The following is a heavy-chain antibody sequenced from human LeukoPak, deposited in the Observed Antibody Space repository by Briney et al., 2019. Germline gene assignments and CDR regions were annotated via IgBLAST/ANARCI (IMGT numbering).Heavy chain of an antibody. CDR1: GFTVSSNY. D-gene: IGHD3-10*01. V-gene: IGHV3-53*01. CDR2: IYSGGST. J-gene: IGHJ4*02. CDR3: ARSLWFGELLFLYDY. Sequence: GGPLRLSCAASGFTVSSNYMSWVRQAPGKGLEWVSVIYSGGSTYYADSVKGRFTISRDNSKNTLYLQMNSLRAEDTAVYYCARSLWFGELLFLYDYWGQGTLVTVSS.